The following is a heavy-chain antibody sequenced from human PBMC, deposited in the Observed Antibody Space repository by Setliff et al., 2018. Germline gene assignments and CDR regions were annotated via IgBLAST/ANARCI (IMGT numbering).Heavy chain of an antibody. V-gene: IGHV3-20*04. CDR2: MNGDGITI. J-gene: IGHJ6*02. CDR1: GITFDAFG. D-gene: IGHD3-10*01. CDR3: ARDGVFYAMDV. Sequence: PGGSLRLSCAASGITFDAFGMSWVRQAPGKGLEWVSGMNGDGITIYYADSVRGRFTISRDNAKDSLYLQMNSLRAEDTALYYCARDGVFYAMDVWGRGTTVTVSS.